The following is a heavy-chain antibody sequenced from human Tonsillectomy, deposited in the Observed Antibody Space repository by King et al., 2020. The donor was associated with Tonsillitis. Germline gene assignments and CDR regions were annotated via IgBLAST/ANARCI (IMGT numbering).Heavy chain of an antibody. J-gene: IGHJ6*02. CDR2: ISYDGRNK. CDR3: ARAGAGQDHYYGMDV. Sequence: QLVQSGGGVVQPGRSLRLSCAASGFTFRNSGIHWVRQAPGKGLEWVAVISYDGRNKFYADSVKGRFTISRDNYKNTLFLHMSSLRAEDTAVYYCARAGAGQDHYYGMDVWGQGTTVTVSS. CDR1: GFTFRNSG. V-gene: IGHV3-30*03.